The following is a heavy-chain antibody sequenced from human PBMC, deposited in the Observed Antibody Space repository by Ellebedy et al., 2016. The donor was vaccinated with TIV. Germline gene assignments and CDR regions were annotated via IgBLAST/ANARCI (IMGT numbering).Heavy chain of an antibody. CDR1: GYTFTGYY. J-gene: IGHJ4*02. CDR3: ARGPVGAAY. Sequence: AASGKVSCKASGYTFTGYYMHWVRQAPGQGPEWMGWLNVDIGGTHYAQKFQGRVTMTANTSISTAYMELSSLTSEDTAVYYCARGPVGAAYWGQGTLVTVSS. V-gene: IGHV1-2*02. CDR2: LNVDIGGT. D-gene: IGHD1-26*01.